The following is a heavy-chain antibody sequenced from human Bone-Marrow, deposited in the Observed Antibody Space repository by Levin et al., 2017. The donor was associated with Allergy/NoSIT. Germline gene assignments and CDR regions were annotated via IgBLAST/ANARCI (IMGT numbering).Heavy chain of an antibody. Sequence: GESLKISCAASGFTFANYAMSWVRQAPGKGLEWVSAISGAGNTTYYIDSVRGRFTISRDNSKNTLFLQMNSLRLEDTAVDYCAGYNWFDPWGQGTLVTVSS. CDR2: ISGAGNTT. CDR3: AGYNWFDP. J-gene: IGHJ5*02. V-gene: IGHV3-23*01. CDR1: GFTFANYA.